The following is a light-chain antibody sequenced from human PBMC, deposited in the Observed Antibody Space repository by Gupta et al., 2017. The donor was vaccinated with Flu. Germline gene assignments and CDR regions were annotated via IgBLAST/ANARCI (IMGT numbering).Light chain of an antibody. V-gene: IGLV1-40*01. J-gene: IGLJ3*02. Sequence: QSVLTQPPSVSGAPGQRVTISCTGSSSNIGAGYDVHWYQKLPGTDPKLLIDGNSNRPSGVPDRFAGSKSGTSASLAINXLXAEDEAXYYGQSYDSSMSALGVVGGGTKLTV. CDR2: GNS. CDR3: QSYDSSMSALGV. CDR1: SSNIGAGYD.